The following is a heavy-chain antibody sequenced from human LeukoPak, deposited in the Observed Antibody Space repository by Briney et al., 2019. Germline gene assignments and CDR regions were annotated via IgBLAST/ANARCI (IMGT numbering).Heavy chain of an antibody. CDR2: IKSNGDGGTT. V-gene: IGHV3-15*01. CDR3: TTELAQGAYFFNY. CDR1: GFTFSHAW. Sequence: GGSLRLSCVGSGFTFSHAWMSWVRQAPGKGLEWVGRIKSNGDGGTTDYVAPVKGRFTISRDDSKNTLFLEVNSLKIEDTAVYYCTTELAQGAYFFNYWGQGTLVTVSS. J-gene: IGHJ4*02.